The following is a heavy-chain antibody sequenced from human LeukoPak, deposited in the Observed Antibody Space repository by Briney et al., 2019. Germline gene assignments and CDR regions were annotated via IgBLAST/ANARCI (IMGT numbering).Heavy chain of an antibody. CDR1: GYTFTSYD. Sequence: ASVKVSSKASGYTFTSYDINWVRQATGQGLEWMGWMNPNSGNTGYAQKFQGRVTMTRNTSISTAYMELSSLRSEDTAVYYCARGLFVDGTYYFDYWGQGTLVTVSS. J-gene: IGHJ4*02. V-gene: IGHV1-8*01. D-gene: IGHD3-3*01. CDR3: ARGLFVDGTYYFDY. CDR2: MNPNSGNT.